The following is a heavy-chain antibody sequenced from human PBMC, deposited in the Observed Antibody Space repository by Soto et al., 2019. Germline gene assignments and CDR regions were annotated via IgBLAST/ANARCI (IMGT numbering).Heavy chain of an antibody. CDR1: GFTFSSYA. CDR3: AREGDVGYCSGGSGYPGAADD. Sequence: QVQLVESGGGVVQPGRSLRLSCAASGFTFSSYAMHWVRQAPGKGLEWVAVISYGGSNKYYADSVKGRFTISRDNSKNTPELQMNSLRAEDTAMDNSAREGDVGYCSGGSGYPGAADDWGHGTLVSVSS. J-gene: IGHJ4*01. V-gene: IGHV3-30-3*01. D-gene: IGHD2-15*01. CDR2: ISYGGSNK.